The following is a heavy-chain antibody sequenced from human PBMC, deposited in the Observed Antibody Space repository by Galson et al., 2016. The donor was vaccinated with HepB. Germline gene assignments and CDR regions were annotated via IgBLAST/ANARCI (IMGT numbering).Heavy chain of an antibody. J-gene: IGHJ4*02. Sequence: SLRLSCAASGFTFSSYAMSWVRQAPGKGLEWVSALSGSGGSTYSADSVKGRFTISRDYSKNTLYLQMNSLRAEDTAVYYCAKEGCITSCSKDYWGQGTLVTVSS. CDR3: AKEGCITSCSKDY. CDR1: GFTFSSYA. CDR2: LSGSGGST. D-gene: IGHD2-2*01. V-gene: IGHV3-23*01.